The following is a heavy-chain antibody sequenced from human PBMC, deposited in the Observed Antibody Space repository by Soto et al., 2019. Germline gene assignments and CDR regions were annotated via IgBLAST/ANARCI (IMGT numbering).Heavy chain of an antibody. D-gene: IGHD3-22*01. CDR3: ARDRTHFDSSAYYSGLDV. CDR2: IYYSGST. Sequence: TSETLSLTCTVSGASIDSYYWNWIRQPPGKGLEWIGYIYYSGSTTYNPSLKTRATISVDRSKNQFSLKLTSVTAADTAVYYCARDRTHFDSSAYYSGLDVWGQGTTVTVSS. J-gene: IGHJ6*02. V-gene: IGHV4-59*13. CDR1: GASIDSYY.